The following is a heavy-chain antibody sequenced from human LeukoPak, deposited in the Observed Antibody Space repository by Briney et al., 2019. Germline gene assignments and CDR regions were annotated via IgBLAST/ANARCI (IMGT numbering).Heavy chain of an antibody. Sequence: GGSLRLSCAASGFTFSSYGMHWVRQAPGKGLEWVAVISYDGSNKYYADSVKGRFTISRDNSKNTLYLQMNSLRAEDTAVYYCANLEDSRHRGQGTLVTVSS. CDR1: GFTFSSYG. J-gene: IGHJ4*02. D-gene: IGHD3-22*01. V-gene: IGHV3-30*18. CDR2: ISYDGSNK. CDR3: ANLEDSRH.